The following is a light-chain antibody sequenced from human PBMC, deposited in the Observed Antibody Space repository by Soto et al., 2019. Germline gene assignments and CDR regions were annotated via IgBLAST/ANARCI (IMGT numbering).Light chain of an antibody. CDR3: CSYAGSSTSWV. Sequence: QSALTQPASVSGSPGQSITISCTGTSSDVGNYNLASWYQQHPGKAPKLMIYEGSKRPSGVSNRFSGAKSGNTASLTISGLQAEDEADYYCCSYAGSSTSWVFGGGTKLTVL. J-gene: IGLJ3*02. V-gene: IGLV2-23*01. CDR2: EGS. CDR1: SSDVGNYNL.